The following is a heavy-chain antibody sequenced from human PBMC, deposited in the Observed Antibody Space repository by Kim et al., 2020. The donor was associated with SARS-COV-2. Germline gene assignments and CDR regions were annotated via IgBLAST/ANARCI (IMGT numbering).Heavy chain of an antibody. CDR1: GFTFSSYG. CDR2: IRSNTSST. Sequence: GGSLRLSCVASGFTFSSYGMHWVRQAPGKGLVWVARIRSNTSSTGNADSVTGRCRITRDNANTTHTLQLNMLSAKNTDADNYSSTTTGHFCNSCYYCVQ. D-gene: IGHD2-2*01. V-gene: IGHV3-74*01. CDR3: SSTTTGHFCNSCYY. J-gene: IGHJ4*02.